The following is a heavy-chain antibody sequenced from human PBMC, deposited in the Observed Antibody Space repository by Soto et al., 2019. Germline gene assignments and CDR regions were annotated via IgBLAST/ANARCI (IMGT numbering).Heavy chain of an antibody. Sequence: GGSLRLSCAASGFTFSSYGMHWVRQAPGKGLEWVAVISYDGSNKYYADSVKGRFTISRDNSKNTLYLQMNSLRAEDTAVYYCAKGSGVAVAGPTDYWGQGTLVTVSS. V-gene: IGHV3-30*18. D-gene: IGHD6-19*01. J-gene: IGHJ4*02. CDR2: ISYDGSNK. CDR1: GFTFSSYG. CDR3: AKGSGVAVAGPTDY.